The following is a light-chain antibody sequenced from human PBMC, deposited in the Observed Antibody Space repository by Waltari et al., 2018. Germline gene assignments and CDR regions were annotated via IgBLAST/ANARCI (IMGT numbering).Light chain of an antibody. CDR2: RSD. Sequence: QSVLTQPPSASETPGQRVTISCSGSASNIGGNLVNWYQQLPGKAPKLLIYRSDQRPSGVPDRFSASKTGTSASRAISGLQSEDEADYFCASWDDSLNGHWVFGGGTKVTVL. CDR1: ASNIGGNL. CDR3: ASWDDSLNGHWV. V-gene: IGLV1-44*01. J-gene: IGLJ3*02.